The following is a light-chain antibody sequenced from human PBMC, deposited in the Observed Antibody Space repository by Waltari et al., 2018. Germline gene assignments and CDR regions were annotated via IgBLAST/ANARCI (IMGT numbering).Light chain of an antibody. V-gene: IGLV2-14*03. CDR2: DLT. J-gene: IGLJ2*01. CDR3: SAYTSRGTLK. CDR1: SDEIGADVY. Sequence: QSALTQPPAVSGSPGKSIPIPRTWTSDEIGADVYFTSYQQRPGKDPKLIIYDLTERPSGVSNRFSGSKSGSTASLTVSGLQAEDEGLFYCSAYTSRGTLKFGGGTRVTVL.